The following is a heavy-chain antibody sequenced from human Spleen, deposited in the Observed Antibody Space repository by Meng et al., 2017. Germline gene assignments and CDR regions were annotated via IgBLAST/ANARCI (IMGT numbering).Heavy chain of an antibody. Sequence: ASVKVSCKASGGTFSSYAISWVRQAPGQGREWMGGINPNSGGTNYAQKFQGRVTMTGDTSISTAYMELSGLRSDDTAMYYCARDEDISAAGKLFGDYWGQGTLVTVSS. D-gene: IGHD6-13*01. CDR2: INPNSGGT. CDR1: GGTFSSYA. J-gene: IGHJ4*02. V-gene: IGHV1-2*02. CDR3: ARDEDISAAGKLFGDY.